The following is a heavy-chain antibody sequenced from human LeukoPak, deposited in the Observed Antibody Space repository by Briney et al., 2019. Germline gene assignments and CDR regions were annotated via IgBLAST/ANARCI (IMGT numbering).Heavy chain of an antibody. CDR2: VSDSGDKT. CDR3: AKDVRNGGSY. J-gene: IGHJ4*02. D-gene: IGHD2-15*01. CDR1: GFTFSNFL. Sequence: PGGSLRLSCAASGFTFSNFLMSWGRQAPGKGLEWVSVVSDSGDKTYYADSVKGRFTISRDSSKNTLYLQMNSLRGDDTAVYYCAKDVRNGGSYWGQGTLVTVSS. V-gene: IGHV3-23*01.